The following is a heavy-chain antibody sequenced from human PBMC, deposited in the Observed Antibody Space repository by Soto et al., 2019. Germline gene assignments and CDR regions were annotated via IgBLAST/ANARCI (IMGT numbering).Heavy chain of an antibody. CDR2: LYWDDDK. V-gene: IGHV2-5*02. D-gene: IGHD3-3*01. Sequence: QITLNESGPTVVRPTETLTLTCRFSGFSLTTSGVGVGWIRQSPGKAPEWLALLYWDDDKRYSASLKNRLTITNDTSKNQVVLTVSDLDPTDTATYYCAQRVLRTVLGLVTTTEIYFDFWGQGTPVAVSS. CDR1: GFSLTTSGVG. J-gene: IGHJ4*02. CDR3: AQRVLRTVLGLVTTTEIYFDF.